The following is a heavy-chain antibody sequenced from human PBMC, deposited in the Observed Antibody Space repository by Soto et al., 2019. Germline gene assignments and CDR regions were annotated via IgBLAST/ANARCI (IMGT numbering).Heavy chain of an antibody. D-gene: IGHD4-17*01. V-gene: IGHV1-8*01. CDR1: GYTFTSYD. Sequence: QVQLVQSGAEVKKPGASVKVSCKASGYTFTSYDINWVRQATGQGLEWMGWMNPNSGNTGYAQKFQGRVTMTRNTSISTAYMELSSLRSEDTAVYYCARGTITVTTFDDAFDIWGQGTMVTVSS. CDR3: ARGTITVTTFDDAFDI. J-gene: IGHJ3*02. CDR2: MNPNSGNT.